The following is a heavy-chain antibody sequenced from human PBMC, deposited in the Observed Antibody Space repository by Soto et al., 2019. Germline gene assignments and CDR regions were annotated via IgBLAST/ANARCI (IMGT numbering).Heavy chain of an antibody. CDR3: AKSSGWYVNNWLDP. CDR2: ITGSGGAT. CDR1: GFIFNNFA. Sequence: GGSLRLSCVSSGFIFNNFAMTWVRQAPGKGLEWVSSITGSGGATYHAASVKGRFTISRDNAKNTLYLQMNSLKAEDSAIYYCAKSSGWYVNNWLDPWGQGTLVTVSS. V-gene: IGHV3-23*01. D-gene: IGHD6-19*01. J-gene: IGHJ5*02.